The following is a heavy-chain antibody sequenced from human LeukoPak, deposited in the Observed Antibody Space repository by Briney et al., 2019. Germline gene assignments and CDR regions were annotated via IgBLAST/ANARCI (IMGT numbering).Heavy chain of an antibody. Sequence: GGSLRPSCAASGFTFSSYSMNWVRQAARKVMGWVSYISSSSSTIYYADSVKRRFTISRDNANNSLYLQMNSLRAEDTAVYYCARELVVVAATHYYYYMDVWGKGTTVTVSS. CDR1: GFTFSSYS. V-gene: IGHV3-48*01. CDR3: ARELVVVAATHYYYYMDV. J-gene: IGHJ6*03. D-gene: IGHD2-15*01. CDR2: ISSSSSTI.